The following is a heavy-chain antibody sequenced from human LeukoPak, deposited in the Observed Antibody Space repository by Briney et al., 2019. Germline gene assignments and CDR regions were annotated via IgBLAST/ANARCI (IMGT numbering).Heavy chain of an antibody. CDR1: GFTFSSHW. Sequence: GGSLRLSCTVGGFTFSSHWMSWVRQAPGKGLEWVSYINSISGEIWCADSVKGRFTISRDDAKNSLYLQMNSLRDEDTAVYYCARDHGYAFDYWGQGTLVTVSS. V-gene: IGHV3-48*02. CDR3: ARDHGYAFDY. CDR2: INSISGEI. D-gene: IGHD5-12*01. J-gene: IGHJ4*02.